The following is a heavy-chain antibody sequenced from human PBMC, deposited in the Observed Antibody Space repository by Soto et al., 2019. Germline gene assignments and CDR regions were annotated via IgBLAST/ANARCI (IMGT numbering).Heavy chain of an antibody. J-gene: IGHJ5*01. CDR3: ARGNKYGDYSRWFDS. Sequence: QVQLVQSGAEVKKPGASVKVSCKASGYIFTNYDINWVRQATGQGLEYLGWINRNSGNTGYVQKFKGRVTMTRNTSINTAYMELNSLRSEDTAVYYCARGNKYGDYSRWFDSWGQGTLVTVSS. D-gene: IGHD4-17*01. V-gene: IGHV1-8*01. CDR2: INRNSGNT. CDR1: GYIFTNYD.